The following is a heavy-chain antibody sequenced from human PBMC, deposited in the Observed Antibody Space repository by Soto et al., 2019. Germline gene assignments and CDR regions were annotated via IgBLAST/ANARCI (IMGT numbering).Heavy chain of an antibody. Sequence: QVQLQQWGAGLLKPSETLSITCAVYGGSFRGYYWSWIRQPPGKGLEWIGEINHSGSTNYNPSLKSRVTISVDTSTGQFSLKLSSVTAADTAVYYCARGKGADYWGQGTLVTVSS. CDR3: ARGKGADY. V-gene: IGHV4-34*01. CDR2: INHSGST. CDR1: GGSFRGYY. J-gene: IGHJ4*02. D-gene: IGHD1-26*01.